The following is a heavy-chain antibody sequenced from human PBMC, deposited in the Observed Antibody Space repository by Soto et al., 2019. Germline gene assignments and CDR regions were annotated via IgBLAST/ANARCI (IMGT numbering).Heavy chain of an antibody. CDR3: ARSPDTISFYFDY. D-gene: IGHD3-3*01. CDR1: GGSISSYY. CDR2: IYYSGST. Sequence: SETLSLTCTVSGGSISSYYWSWIRQPPGKGLEWIGYIYYSGSTNYNPPLKSRVTISVDTSKNQFSLKLSSVTAADTAVYYCARSPDTISFYFDYWGQGTLVTVYS. J-gene: IGHJ4*02. V-gene: IGHV4-59*01.